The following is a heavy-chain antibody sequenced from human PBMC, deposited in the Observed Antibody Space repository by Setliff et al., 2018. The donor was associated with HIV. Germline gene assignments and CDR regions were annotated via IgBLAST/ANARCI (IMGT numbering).Heavy chain of an antibody. D-gene: IGHD7-27*01. CDR1: GTSFSDHY. Sequence: SETLSLTCSVYGTSFSDHYWSWVRQTPGKGLEWIGEMNQSGTTNYNPSLKSRVTMSIDTSERQFSLKLTSVTAADTAVYYCARNWGPNWFDPWGQGTLVTVSS. J-gene: IGHJ5*02. CDR3: ARNWGPNWFDP. CDR2: MNQSGTT. V-gene: IGHV4-34*01.